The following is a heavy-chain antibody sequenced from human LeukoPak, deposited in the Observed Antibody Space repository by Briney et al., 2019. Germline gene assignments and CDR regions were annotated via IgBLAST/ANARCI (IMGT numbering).Heavy chain of an antibody. D-gene: IGHD7-27*01. CDR3: ARRTKLGARRVWYFDL. V-gene: IGHV1-8*02. CDR1: GDTFNGNY. CDR2: MNPNSGNT. Sequence: ASVKVSCKPSGDTFNGNYIHWVRQAPGLGLEWMGWMNPNSGNTGYAQKFQGRVTMTRNTSISTAYMELSSLRSEDTAMYYCARRTKLGARRVWYFDLWGRGTLVTVSS. J-gene: IGHJ2*01.